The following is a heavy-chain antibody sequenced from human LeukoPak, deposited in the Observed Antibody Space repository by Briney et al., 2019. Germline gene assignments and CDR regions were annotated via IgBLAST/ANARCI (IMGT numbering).Heavy chain of an antibody. CDR2: IYYSGST. Sequence: SETLSLTCTVSGGSISSYYWSWIRQPPGKGLEWIGYIYYSGSTNYNPSLKSRVTISVDTSKNQFSLRLSSVTAADTAVYYCARNRGVCSGGSCYSYWFDPWGQGTLVTVSS. CDR3: ARNRGVCSGGSCYSYWFDP. J-gene: IGHJ5*02. D-gene: IGHD2-15*01. CDR1: GGSISSYY. V-gene: IGHV4-59*01.